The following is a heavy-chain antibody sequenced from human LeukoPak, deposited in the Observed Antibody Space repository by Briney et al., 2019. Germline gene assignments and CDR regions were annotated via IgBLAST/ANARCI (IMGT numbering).Heavy chain of an antibody. CDR2: ISGSGGST. J-gene: IGHJ4*02. D-gene: IGHD1-26*01. CDR1: GFTFSSYA. Sequence: GGSLRLSCAASGFTFSSYAMSWVRQAPGKGLEWVSAISGSGGSTYYADSVKGRFTISRDNAKNSLYLQMNSLRAEDTAVYYCARDGVGTTPERRFDYWGQGTLVTVS. V-gene: IGHV3-23*01. CDR3: ARDGVGTTPERRFDY.